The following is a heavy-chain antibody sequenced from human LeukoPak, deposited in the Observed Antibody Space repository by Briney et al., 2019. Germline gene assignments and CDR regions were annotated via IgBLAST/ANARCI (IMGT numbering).Heavy chain of an antibody. CDR3: ASTYYDSSTHAFDI. V-gene: IGHV3-7*01. Sequence: GGFLRVSCAASGFTFSSYWMSWVRQAPGKGLEWVANIKRDGSEKYYVDSVKGRFTISRDNAKNSLHLQMNSLRAEDTALYYCASTYYDSSTHAFDIWGQGTMVTVSS. CDR2: IKRDGSEK. CDR1: GFTFSSYW. J-gene: IGHJ3*02. D-gene: IGHD3-22*01.